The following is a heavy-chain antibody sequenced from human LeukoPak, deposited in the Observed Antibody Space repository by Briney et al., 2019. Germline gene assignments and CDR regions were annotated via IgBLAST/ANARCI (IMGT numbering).Heavy chain of an antibody. J-gene: IGHJ4*02. CDR3: AKASSPLGHFDY. D-gene: IGHD3-16*01. CDR2: INDGGSST. Sequence: TGGSLRLSCGASQFTFSTYAMSWVRQAPGKGLEWVSGINDGGSSTYYADPVKGRFTISRDNSRNTLLLQVNSLRAEDTAVYYCAKASSPLGHFDYWGRGTLVTVSS. CDR1: QFTFSTYA. V-gene: IGHV3-23*01.